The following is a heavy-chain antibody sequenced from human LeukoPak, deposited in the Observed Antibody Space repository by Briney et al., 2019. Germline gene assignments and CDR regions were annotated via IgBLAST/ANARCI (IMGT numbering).Heavy chain of an antibody. D-gene: IGHD3-16*01. Sequence: GGSLRLSCAVSGFTIGSYGMHWVRQAPGKGLEWVAFIRYDGSIKHYADSVKGRFTISRDNSKNTLYLQMNSLRAEDTAVYYCARDRRGDRYWGQGTLVTVSS. J-gene: IGHJ4*02. CDR2: IRYDGSIK. V-gene: IGHV3-30*02. CDR3: ARDRRGDRY. CDR1: GFTIGSYG.